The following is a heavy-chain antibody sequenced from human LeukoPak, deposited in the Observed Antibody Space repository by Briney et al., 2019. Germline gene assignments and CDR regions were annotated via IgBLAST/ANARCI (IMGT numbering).Heavy chain of an antibody. V-gene: IGHV3-74*01. CDR1: GFTCINYW. CDR3: ARGGFCSGADCRGSFDY. Sequence: PGGSLRPSCAASGFTCINYWMHWVRQAPGEGLVWVSHINNDGSTTTYADSVKGRFTISRDNAENTLYLHVNSLRAEDTAVYYCARGGFCSGADCRGSFDYWGQGSLVTVSS. D-gene: IGHD2-15*01. J-gene: IGHJ4*02. CDR2: INNDGSTT.